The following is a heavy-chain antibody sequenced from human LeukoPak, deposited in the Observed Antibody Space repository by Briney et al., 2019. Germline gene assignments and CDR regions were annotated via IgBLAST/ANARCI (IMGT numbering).Heavy chain of an antibody. D-gene: IGHD3-3*01. J-gene: IGHJ4*02. CDR2: IIPIFGTA. CDR3: ARVGDFWSGYYRPFDY. V-gene: IGHV1-69*13. Sequence: SVKVSCKASGGTFSSYAISWVRQAPGQGLEWMGGIIPIFGTANYAQKFQGGVTITADESTSTAYMELSSLRSEDTAVYYCARVGDFWSGYYRPFDYWGQGTLVTVSS. CDR1: GGTFSSYA.